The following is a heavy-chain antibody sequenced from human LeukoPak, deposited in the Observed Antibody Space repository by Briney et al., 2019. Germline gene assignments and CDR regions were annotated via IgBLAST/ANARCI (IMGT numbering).Heavy chain of an antibody. Sequence: ASVKVSCTASGYTFTTYNIHWVRQAPGQRLEWMGWINAGNGNTKYSQNFQGRVTITRDTSATTAYMELSSLRSEDTAVYYCARALSIGRPYDYWGQGTLVTVSS. CDR3: ARALSIGRPYDY. J-gene: IGHJ4*02. D-gene: IGHD2/OR15-2a*01. V-gene: IGHV1-3*01. CDR2: INAGNGNT. CDR1: GYTFTTYN.